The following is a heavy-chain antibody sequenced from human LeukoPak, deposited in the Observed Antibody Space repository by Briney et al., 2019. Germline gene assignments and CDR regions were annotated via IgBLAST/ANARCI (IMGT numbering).Heavy chain of an antibody. J-gene: IGHJ4*02. CDR1: GFTVSSNY. CDR3: ASSDDFWSGYYYFDY. V-gene: IGHV3-53*01. CDR2: IYSGGST. D-gene: IGHD3-3*01. Sequence: GGSLRLSCAASGFTVSSNYMSWVRQAPGKGLEWVSVIYSGGSTYYADSVKGRFTISRDNSKNTLYLQMHSLRAEDTAVYYCASSDDFWSGYYYFDYWGQGTLVTVSS.